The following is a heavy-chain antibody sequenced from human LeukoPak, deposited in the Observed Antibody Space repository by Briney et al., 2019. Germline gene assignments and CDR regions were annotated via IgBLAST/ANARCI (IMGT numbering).Heavy chain of an antibody. V-gene: IGHV3-74*01. J-gene: IGHJ4*02. CDR3: ARGVLAGIAAAGTVA. CDR2: INSDGSST. D-gene: IGHD6-13*01. Sequence: GGSLRLSCAASGFTFSSYWMHWVRQAPGKGLVWFSRINSDGSSTSYADSVKGRFTISRDNAKNMLYLQMNSLRAEDTAVYYCARGVLAGIAAAGTVAGGQGTLVTVSS. CDR1: GFTFSSYW.